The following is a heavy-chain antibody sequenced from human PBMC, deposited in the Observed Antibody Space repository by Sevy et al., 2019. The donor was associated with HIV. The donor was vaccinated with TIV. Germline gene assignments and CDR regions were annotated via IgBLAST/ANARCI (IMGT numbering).Heavy chain of an antibody. CDR2: FSGSGGSP. J-gene: IGHJ4*02. D-gene: IGHD3-22*01. CDR3: AKKRGDSSGYYLPDPFDY. V-gene: IGHV3-23*01. Sequence: GGSLRLSCAASGFTFSSYAMSWVRQAPGKGLEWVSAFSGSGGSPSYAASGKGRFTISRDNSKNTLYLQLNSLRAEDTAVYYCAKKRGDSSGYYLPDPFDYWGQGTLVTVSS. CDR1: GFTFSSYA.